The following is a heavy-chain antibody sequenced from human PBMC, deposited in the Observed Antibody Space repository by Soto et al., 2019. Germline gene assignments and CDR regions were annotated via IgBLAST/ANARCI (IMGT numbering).Heavy chain of an antibody. J-gene: IGHJ4*02. Sequence: QVQLVQSGAEVKKPGSSVKVSCKASGGTFSSYIISWVRQAPGQGLEWMGRIIPILGIATYAQKFQGRVTITAAKSTSTAYMELSSLISEATAVYYCARFPQAAIVGAAYFDYWCQGTLVTVSS. CDR3: ARFPQAAIVGAAYFDY. D-gene: IGHD1-26*01. CDR2: IIPILGIA. CDR1: GGTFSSYI. V-gene: IGHV1-69*02.